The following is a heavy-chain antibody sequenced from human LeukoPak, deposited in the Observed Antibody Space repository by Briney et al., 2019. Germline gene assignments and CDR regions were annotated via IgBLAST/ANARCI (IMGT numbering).Heavy chain of an antibody. Sequence: GGSLRLSCAASGFIVSSNYMSWVRQAPGKGLVWVSRINSDGSSTSYADSVKGRFTISRDNAKNTLYLQMNSLRAEDTAVYYCARVLAQRFLEWPYYYYYGMDVWGQGTTVTVSS. CDR2: INSDGSST. V-gene: IGHV3-74*01. D-gene: IGHD3-3*01. CDR1: GFIVSSNY. CDR3: ARVLAQRFLEWPYYYYYGMDV. J-gene: IGHJ6*02.